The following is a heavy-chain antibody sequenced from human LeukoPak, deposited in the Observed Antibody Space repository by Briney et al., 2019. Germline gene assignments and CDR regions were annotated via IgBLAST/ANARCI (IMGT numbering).Heavy chain of an antibody. D-gene: IGHD6-6*01. J-gene: IGHJ3*02. CDR1: GFTFSSYS. Sequence: GGSLRLSCAASGFTFSSYSMNWVRQAPGKGLEWVSSISSSSSYIYYADSLKGRFTISRDNAKNSLYPQMNSLRAEDTAVYYCAGSSKRDAFDIWGQGTMVTVSS. V-gene: IGHV3-21*01. CDR3: AGSSKRDAFDI. CDR2: ISSSSSYI.